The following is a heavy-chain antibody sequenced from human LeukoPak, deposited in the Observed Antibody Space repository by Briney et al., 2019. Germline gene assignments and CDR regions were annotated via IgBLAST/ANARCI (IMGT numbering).Heavy chain of an antibody. J-gene: IGHJ4*02. CDR1: GYTFTGYY. D-gene: IGHD3-22*01. Sequence: ASVKVSCKASGYTFTGYYMHWGRQAPGQGGEGMGRINPNSGGTNYAQTFQGRVTMTRDTSISTAYMELSRLRSDDTAVYYCARDLFYYDSSGYYYMADYWGQGTLVTVSS. CDR3: ARDLFYYDSSGYYYMADY. CDR2: INPNSGGT. V-gene: IGHV1-2*06.